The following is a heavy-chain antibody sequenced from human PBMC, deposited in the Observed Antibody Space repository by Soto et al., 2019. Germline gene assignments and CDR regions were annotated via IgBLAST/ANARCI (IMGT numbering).Heavy chain of an antibody. Sequence: PGGSLRLSCAASGFTFSSYCMHWVRQAPGKGLVWVSRINSDGSSTSYADSVKGRFTISRDNAKNTLYLQMNSLRAEDTAVYYCARVRVDIVATINFDYWGQGTLVTVPQ. CDR2: INSDGSST. CDR1: GFTFSSYC. CDR3: ARVRVDIVATINFDY. V-gene: IGHV3-74*01. J-gene: IGHJ4*02. D-gene: IGHD5-12*01.